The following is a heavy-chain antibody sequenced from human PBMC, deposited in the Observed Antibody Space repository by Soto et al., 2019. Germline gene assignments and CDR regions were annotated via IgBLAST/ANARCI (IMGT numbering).Heavy chain of an antibody. CDR3: ATSLTGTYYYYGMDV. V-gene: IGHV1-69*12. CDR1: GGTFSSYA. D-gene: IGHD1-20*01. J-gene: IGHJ6*02. Sequence: QVQLVQSGAEVKKPGSSVKVSCKASGGTFSSYAINWVRQAPGQGLEWMGGIIPIFGTADYAQKIQGRVTITADESTSTAYLELSSPRSEDTAVYYCATSLTGTYYYYGMDVWGQGTTVTVSS. CDR2: IIPIFGTA.